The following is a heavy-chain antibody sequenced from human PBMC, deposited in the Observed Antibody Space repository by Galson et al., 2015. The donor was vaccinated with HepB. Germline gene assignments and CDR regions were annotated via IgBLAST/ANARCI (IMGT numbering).Heavy chain of an antibody. D-gene: IGHD3-10*01. J-gene: IGHJ6*02. V-gene: IGHV3-7*05. CDR2: IKEDGSEK. CDR3: ARVKRGEWYSYDYYGMDV. CDR1: GFISSMYW. Sequence: SLRLSCAASGFISSMYWMNWVRQAPGKGLEWVANIKEDGSEKNYVDSVKGRFTISRDNAKNSLYLQMNSLRAEATAEYYCARVKRGEWYSYDYYGMDVWGQGTTVTVSS.